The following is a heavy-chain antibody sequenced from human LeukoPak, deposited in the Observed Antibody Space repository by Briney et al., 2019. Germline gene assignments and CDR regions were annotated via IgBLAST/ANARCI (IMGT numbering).Heavy chain of an antibody. CDR2: IYYSGST. Sequence: SETLSLTCAVSGGSISSNSYYWGWIRQPPGKGLEWIGSIYYSGSTYYNPSLKSRVTISVDTSKNQFSLKLSSVTAADTAVYYCARAYYYDTSGYSRGAFDIWGQGTMVTVSS. CDR3: ARAYYYDTSGYSRGAFDI. D-gene: IGHD3-22*01. CDR1: GGSISSNSYY. V-gene: IGHV4-39*01. J-gene: IGHJ3*02.